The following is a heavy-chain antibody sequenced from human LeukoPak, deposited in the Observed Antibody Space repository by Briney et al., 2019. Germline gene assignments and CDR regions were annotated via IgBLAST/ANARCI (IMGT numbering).Heavy chain of an antibody. D-gene: IGHD4-11*01. V-gene: IGHV1-69*05. Sequence: SVKVSCXASGGTFSNYAISWVRQARGQGLEWMGGIIPIFGTANYAQKFQGRVTITTDESTSTAYMELSSLRSEDTAVYYCARSGVGDYSNAFDPWGQGTLVTVSS. CDR1: GGTFSNYA. J-gene: IGHJ5*02. CDR3: ARSGVGDYSNAFDP. CDR2: IIPIFGTA.